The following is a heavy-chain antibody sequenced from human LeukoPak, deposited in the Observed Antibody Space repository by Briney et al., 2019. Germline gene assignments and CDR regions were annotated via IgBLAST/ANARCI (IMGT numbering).Heavy chain of an antibody. D-gene: IGHD5-24*01. Sequence: PSETLSLTCTVSGGSISSASYYWSWIRQPAGKGLGWVGRMYISGSTTYNPSLKSRVTISVATSKNQFSLKLSSVTAADTAVYYCARDGTARWLQLGYFDYWGQGTLVTVSS. J-gene: IGHJ4*02. V-gene: IGHV4-61*02. CDR3: ARDGTARWLQLGYFDY. CDR2: MYISGST. CDR1: GGSISSASYY.